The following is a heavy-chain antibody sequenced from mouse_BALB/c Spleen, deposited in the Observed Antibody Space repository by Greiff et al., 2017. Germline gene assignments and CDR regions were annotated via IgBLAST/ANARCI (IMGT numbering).Heavy chain of an antibody. CDR3: ARRRYGNYYYYAMDY. CDR1: GYAFSSSW. Sequence: QVQLKESGAELVKPGASVKISCKASGYAFSSSWMNWVKQRPGQGLEWIGRIYPGDGDTNYNGKFKGKATLTADKSSSTAYMQLSSLTSEDSAVYYCARRRYGNYYYYAMDYWGQGTSVTVSS. D-gene: IGHD2-10*02. CDR2: IYPGDGDT. J-gene: IGHJ4*01. V-gene: IGHV1-82*01.